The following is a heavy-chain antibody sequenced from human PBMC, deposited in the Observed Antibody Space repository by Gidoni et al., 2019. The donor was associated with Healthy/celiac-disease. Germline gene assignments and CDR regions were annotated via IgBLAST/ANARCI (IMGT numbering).Heavy chain of an antibody. CDR2: LNRDGRST. D-gene: IGHD3-10*01. CDR1: VFTFSSYW. V-gene: IGHV3-74*01. Sequence: EVQLVESGGGLVQPGGSLRLSCAASVFTFSSYWMHWVRQAPGKGLVWVLRLNRDGRSTSYADSVKGRFTISRDNAKNTLYLQMNSLRAEDTAVYYCARDRWFIYGMDVWGQGTTVTVSS. CDR3: ARDRWFIYGMDV. J-gene: IGHJ6*02.